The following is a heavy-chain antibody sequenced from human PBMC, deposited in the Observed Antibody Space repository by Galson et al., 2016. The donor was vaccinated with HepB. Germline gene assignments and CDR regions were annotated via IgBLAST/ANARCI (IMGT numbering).Heavy chain of an antibody. CDR1: GGSFSDYY. Sequence: SETLSLTCAVSGGSFSDYYCTWIRHSPGQGLEWIGEINHSGHTNYNPTLARRVSMSVDTSKKQFSLNLKSVTAADTSVYYCAAHDYGDYARLGAPYDSWGQGTLVTVSS. CDR3: AAHDYGDYARLGAPYDS. CDR2: INHSGHT. J-gene: IGHJ4*02. D-gene: IGHD4-17*01. V-gene: IGHV4-34*01.